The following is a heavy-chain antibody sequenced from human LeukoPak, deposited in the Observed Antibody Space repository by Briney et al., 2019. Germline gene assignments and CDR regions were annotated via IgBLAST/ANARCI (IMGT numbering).Heavy chain of an antibody. CDR2: IYYSGST. CDR1: DDSARSDNYY. J-gene: IGHJ4*02. D-gene: IGHD1-26*01. V-gene: IGHV4-39*01. CDR3: ARGRPYSGGYHLDY. Sequence: SETLSLTCTISDDSARSDNYYGGWVRQPPGKGLEWIGNIYYSGSTYYNPSLKSRVTMSVDTSKNQFFLKLNSVTAADTAVYYCARGRPYSGGYHLDYWGQGTLVSVSA.